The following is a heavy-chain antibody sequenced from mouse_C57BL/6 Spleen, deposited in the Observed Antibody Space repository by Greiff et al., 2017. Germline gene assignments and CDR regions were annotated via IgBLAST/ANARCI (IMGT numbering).Heavy chain of an antibody. CDR2: INPNNGGT. CDR3: ARRDGSLWYFDV. J-gene: IGHJ1*03. V-gene: IGHV1-26*01. CDR1: GYTFTDYY. Sequence: EVQLQQSGPELVKPGASVKISCKASGYTFTDYYMNWVKQSHGKSLEWIGDINPNNGGTSYNQKFKGKATLTVDKSSSTAYMELRSLTSEDSAVYYCARRDGSLWYFDVWGTGTTVTVSS. D-gene: IGHD1-1*01.